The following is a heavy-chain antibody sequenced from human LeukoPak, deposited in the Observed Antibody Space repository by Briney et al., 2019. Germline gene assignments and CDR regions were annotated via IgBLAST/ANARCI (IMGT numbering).Heavy chain of an antibody. CDR2: ISGLGDST. CDR3: AKAPDAYNYGY. J-gene: IGHJ4*02. CDR1: GFTFSSYA. D-gene: IGHD5-24*01. V-gene: IGHV3-23*01. Sequence: GGSLRLSCAASGFTFSSYAMSWARRAPGKGLEWVSTISGLGDSTDYADSVKGRFSISRDNSKNTLYLQMNSLRAEDTAKYYCAKAPDAYNYGYWRQGTLVTVSS.